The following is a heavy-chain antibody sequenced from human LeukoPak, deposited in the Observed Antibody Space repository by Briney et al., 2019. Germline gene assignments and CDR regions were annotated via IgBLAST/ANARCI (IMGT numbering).Heavy chain of an antibody. D-gene: IGHD3-10*01. CDR3: ARARSKLLWFGESYFDY. CDR2: IYSGGST. J-gene: IGHJ4*02. CDR1: GFTVSSNY. V-gene: IGHV3-53*01. Sequence: GGSLSLSCAASGFTVSSNYMSWGRRAPGKGLEGGSVIYSGGSTYYADSVKGRFTISRDNSKNTLYLQMNSLRAEDTAVYYCARARSKLLWFGESYFDYWGQGTLVTVSS.